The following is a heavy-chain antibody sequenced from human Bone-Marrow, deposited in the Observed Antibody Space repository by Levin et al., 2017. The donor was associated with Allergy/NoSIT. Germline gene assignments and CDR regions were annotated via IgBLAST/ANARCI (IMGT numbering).Heavy chain of an antibody. CDR3: AKGAVAAAGNFDY. CDR2: ISGSGGST. V-gene: IGHV3-23*01. J-gene: IGHJ4*02. D-gene: IGHD6-13*01. Sequence: LSLTCAASGFTFSSYAMSWVRQAPGKGLEWVSAISGSGGSTYYADSVKGRFTISRDNSKNTLYLQMNSLRAEDTAVYYCAKGAVAAAGNFDYWGQGTLVTVSS. CDR1: GFTFSSYA.